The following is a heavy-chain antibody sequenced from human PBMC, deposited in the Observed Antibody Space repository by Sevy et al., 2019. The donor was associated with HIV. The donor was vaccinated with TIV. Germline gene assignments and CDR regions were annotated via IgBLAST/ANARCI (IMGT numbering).Heavy chain of an antibody. Sequence: GGSLRLSCAASGFSVSSYYMSWVRQAPGKGLEWVSLIYDVSSTYFADSVRGRFTFSRDSSKNTLYLQMNSLRADDTAVYYCAKEWGYSTSPGAFDIWGQGTMVTVSS. CDR3: AKEWGYSTSPGAFDI. V-gene: IGHV3-53*01. CDR1: GFSVSSYY. CDR2: IYDVSST. D-gene: IGHD6-6*01. J-gene: IGHJ3*02.